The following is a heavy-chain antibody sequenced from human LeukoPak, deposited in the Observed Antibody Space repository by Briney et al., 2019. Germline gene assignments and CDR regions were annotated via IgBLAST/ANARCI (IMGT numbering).Heavy chain of an antibody. CDR1: GGSINNYS. J-gene: IGHJ4*02. CDR3: ARHVVSSSWYQYLDY. V-gene: IGHV4-59*08. CDR2: IYYSGST. D-gene: IGHD6-13*01. Sequence: SETLSLTCTVSGGSINNYSRSWVRQPPGKGLEWIGHIYYSGSTNHNPSLKSRVTISVDMSKNQFSLKLRSVTAADTAVYFCARHVVSSSWYQYLDYWGQGTLVTVSS.